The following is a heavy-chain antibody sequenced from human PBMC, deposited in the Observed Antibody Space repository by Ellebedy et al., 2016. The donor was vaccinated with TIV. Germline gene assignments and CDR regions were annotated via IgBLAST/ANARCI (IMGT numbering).Heavy chain of an antibody. D-gene: IGHD3-16*02. CDR3: AKDLGDYVWGSYRYGPGAFDI. CDR1: GFTFSSYG. CDR2: ISYDGSNK. Sequence: GESLKISXAASGFTFSSYGMRWVRQAPGKGLEWVAVISYDGSNKYYADSVKGRFTISRDNSKNTLYLQMNSLRAEDTAVYYCAKDLGDYVWGSYRYGPGAFDIWGQGTMVTVSS. J-gene: IGHJ3*02. V-gene: IGHV3-30*18.